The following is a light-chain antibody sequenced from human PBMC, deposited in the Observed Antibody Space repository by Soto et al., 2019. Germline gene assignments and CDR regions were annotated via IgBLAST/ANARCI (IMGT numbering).Light chain of an antibody. J-gene: IGKJ5*01. CDR2: AAS. Sequence: IQMTQSPSSLSASVGDRVTITCRASQSISSYLNWYQQKPGKAPKLLIYAASSLQSGVPSRFSGSGSGTDFTLTISSLQPEDFATYYCQQANSFPPTFGQGTRLEI. V-gene: IGKV1-39*01. CDR1: QSISSY. CDR3: QQANSFPPT.